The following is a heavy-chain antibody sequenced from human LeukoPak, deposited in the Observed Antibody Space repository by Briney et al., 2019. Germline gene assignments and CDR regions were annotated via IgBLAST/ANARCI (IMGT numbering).Heavy chain of an antibody. D-gene: IGHD2-21*02. Sequence: GGSLRLSCAASGFTFSSYAMSWGRQAPGKGLEWVSAISGSGGSTYYADSVKGRFTISRDNAKNSLYLQMNSLRAEDTAVYYCAREYCGGDCYSYYYYMDVWGKGTTVTISS. V-gene: IGHV3-23*01. CDR2: ISGSGGST. CDR3: AREYCGGDCYSYYYYMDV. J-gene: IGHJ6*03. CDR1: GFTFSSYA.